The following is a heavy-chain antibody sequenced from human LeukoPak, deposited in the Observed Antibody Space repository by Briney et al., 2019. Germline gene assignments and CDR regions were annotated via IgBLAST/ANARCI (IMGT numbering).Heavy chain of an antibody. V-gene: IGHV3-30*03. Sequence: GGSLRLSCAASGFAFNTYWMHWVRQAPGKGLEWVAVISYDGSNKYYADSVKGRFTISRDNSKNTLYLQMNSLRAEDTAVYYCARDARIFLNVLRFLEWLPRDYGMDVWGQGTTVTVSS. D-gene: IGHD3-3*01. CDR1: GFAFNTYW. CDR2: ISYDGSNK. CDR3: ARDARIFLNVLRFLEWLPRDYGMDV. J-gene: IGHJ6*02.